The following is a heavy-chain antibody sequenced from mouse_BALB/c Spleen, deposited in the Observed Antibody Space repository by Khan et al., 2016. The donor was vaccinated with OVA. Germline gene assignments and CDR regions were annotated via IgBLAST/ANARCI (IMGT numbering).Heavy chain of an antibody. D-gene: IGHD2-2*01. CDR1: GLSLTNYG. Sequence: QVQLKQSGPGLVALSHSLSITCTVSGLSLTNYGISWIRQPPGKGLEWLGVICGDGSTNYHSALISRLSINKDNSNSQVFLKLNSLQTDDTATYYWDIIYYGCGWFTYWGRGTLVSVSA. CDR2: ICGDGST. V-gene: IGHV2-3*01. J-gene: IGHJ3*01. CDR3: DIIYYGCGWFTY.